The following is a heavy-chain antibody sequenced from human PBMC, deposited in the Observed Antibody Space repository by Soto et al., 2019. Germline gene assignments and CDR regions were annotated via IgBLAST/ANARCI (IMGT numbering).Heavy chain of an antibody. Sequence: EVQLLEAGGGLVQPGGSLRLSCAASGFTFNNYWMSWVRQAPGKALEWVANIKGDGSEKRYGDSVKGRCTISRDNAKNSLYLHMNSLRDAATAVYFCARALVWGLKSAFDRWVQGTLVTVSS. CDR1: GFTFNNYW. CDR3: ARALVWGLKSAFDR. CDR2: IKGDGSEK. D-gene: IGHD2-21*01. J-gene: IGHJ3*02. V-gene: IGHV3-7*04.